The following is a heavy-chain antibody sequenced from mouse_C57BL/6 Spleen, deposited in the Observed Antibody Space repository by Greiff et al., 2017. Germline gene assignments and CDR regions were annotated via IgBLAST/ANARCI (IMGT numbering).Heavy chain of an antibody. J-gene: IGHJ3*01. D-gene: IGHD3-3*01. CDR2: IWSGGST. CDR1: GFSLTSYG. V-gene: IGHV2-5*01. Sequence: QVQLQQSGPGLVQPSQSLSITCTVSGFSLTSYGVHWVRQSPGKGLEWLGVIWSGGSTDCNAAFMSRMSINNDNSKSQVFFKMNSLQAGDTAIYYWAKNGDLRGAWFAYWGQGTLGTVSA. CDR3: AKNGDLRGAWFAY.